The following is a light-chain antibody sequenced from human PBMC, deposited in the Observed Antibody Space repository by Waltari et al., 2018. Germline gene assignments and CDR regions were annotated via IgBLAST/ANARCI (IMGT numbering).Light chain of an antibody. CDR3: QQYDNWLGT. Sequence: EIVMPQSPATLSVFPGERSTLSCRASQSIRSNLAWYQHKPGQAPRLLIYGASTRATGIPARFSGSGSGTEFTLTISSLQSEDFAVYFCQQYDNWLGTFGQGTKVEIK. CDR2: GAS. CDR1: QSIRSN. V-gene: IGKV3-15*01. J-gene: IGKJ1*01.